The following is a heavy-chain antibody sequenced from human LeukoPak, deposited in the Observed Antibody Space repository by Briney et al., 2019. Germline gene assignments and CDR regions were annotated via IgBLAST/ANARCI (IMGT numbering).Heavy chain of an antibody. D-gene: IGHD3-3*01. J-gene: IGHJ4*02. CDR1: GYSISSGYY. CDR3: VRDFWSGYPFDY. CDR2: IFHSGST. V-gene: IGHV4-38-2*02. Sequence: SETLSLTCTVSGYSISSGYYWGWIRQPPGKGLEWIGSIFHSGSTYYNPSLKSRVTISVDTSKNQFSLKLSSVTAADTAVYYCVRDFWSGYPFDYWGQGTLVTVSS.